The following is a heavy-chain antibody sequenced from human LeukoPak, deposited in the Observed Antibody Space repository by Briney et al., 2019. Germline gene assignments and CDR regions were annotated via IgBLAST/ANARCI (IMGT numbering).Heavy chain of an antibody. CDR2: TIGRGGSS. CDR1: GFTFSNYA. CDR3: AKGPGYYYGSGSNYFDY. J-gene: IGHJ4*02. V-gene: IGHV3-23*01. D-gene: IGHD3-10*01. Sequence: PGGSLRLSCAASGFTFSNYAMSWVRQAPGKGLEWVSTTIGRGGSSYYADSLKGRFTISRDNSKNTLYLQMNSLRAEDTAIYYCAKGPGYYYGSGSNYFDYWGQGTLVTVSS.